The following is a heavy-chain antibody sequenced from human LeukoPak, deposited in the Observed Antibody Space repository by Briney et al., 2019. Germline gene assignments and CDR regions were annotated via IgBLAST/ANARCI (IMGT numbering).Heavy chain of an antibody. V-gene: IGHV3-21*01. CDR1: GFTFSSYS. J-gene: IGHJ4*02. CDR3: ARDGDALGRTTYYDFWSGYYFDY. D-gene: IGHD3-3*01. CDR2: ISSSSSYI. Sequence: GGSLRLSCAASGFTFSSYSMNWVRQAPGKGLEWVSSISSSSSYIYYADSVKGRFTISRDNAKNSLYLQMNSLRAEDTAVYYCARDGDALGRTTYYDFWSGYYFDYWGQGTLVTVSS.